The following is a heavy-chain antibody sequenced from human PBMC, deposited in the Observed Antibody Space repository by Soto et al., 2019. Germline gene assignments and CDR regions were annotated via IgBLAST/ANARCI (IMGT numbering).Heavy chain of an antibody. J-gene: IGHJ6*02. D-gene: IGHD3-10*01. V-gene: IGHV4-59*08. Sequence: QVQLQESGPGLVKPSETMSLSCTVSGGSLSSYYWSWFRQSPGKRMECIGYVHDSWGSSYNPSLHSRVAISLDPCKTRSSLNVPSVTATDTAVYYCARQGFGPLHGLVDVWGQGPRVIVSS. CDR1: GGSLSSYY. CDR2: VHDSWGS. CDR3: ARQGFGPLHGLVDV.